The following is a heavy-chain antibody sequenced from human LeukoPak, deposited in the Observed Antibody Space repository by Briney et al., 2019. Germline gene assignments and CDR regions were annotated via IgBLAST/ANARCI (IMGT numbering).Heavy chain of an antibody. V-gene: IGHV3-11*01. J-gene: IGHJ5*02. CDR3: ARARINGWFDP. Sequence: GGSLRLSCAASGFTFSDYYMSWIRQAPGKGLEWVSYISGSGNTKYHADSMKGRFTIPRDNAKNSLYLQMNSLRAEDTAVYYCARARINGWFDPWGQGTLVTVSS. CDR2: ISGSGNTK. D-gene: IGHD2-8*01. CDR1: GFTFSDYY.